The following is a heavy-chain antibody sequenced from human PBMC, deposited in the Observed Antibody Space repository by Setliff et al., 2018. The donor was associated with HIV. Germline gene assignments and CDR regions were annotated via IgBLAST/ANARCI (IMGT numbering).Heavy chain of an antibody. CDR3: ARAIYSGYYYREFDY. CDR1: GYKFTGHY. V-gene: IGHV1-46*01. Sequence: ASVKVSCKASGYKFTGHYMHWVRQAPGQGLEWMGIINPSGGSTNYAQKFQDRVTMTTDTSTSTVYMELSSLRSEDTAMYYCARAIYSGYYYREFDYWGQGTLVTVSS. CDR2: INPSGGST. D-gene: IGHD5-12*01. J-gene: IGHJ4*02.